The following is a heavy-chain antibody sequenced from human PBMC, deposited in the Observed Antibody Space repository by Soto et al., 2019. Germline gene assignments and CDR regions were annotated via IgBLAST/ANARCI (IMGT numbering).Heavy chain of an antibody. J-gene: IGHJ4*02. CDR3: ARGVATVVTSYFDY. Sequence: PSETLSVTCAVYGGSFSGYYWSWIRQPPGKGLEWIGEINHSGSTNYNPSLKSRVTISVDTSKNQFSLKLSSVTAADTAVYYCARGVATVVTSYFDYWGQGTLVTVSS. D-gene: IGHD5-12*01. CDR2: INHSGST. CDR1: GGSFSGYY. V-gene: IGHV4-34*01.